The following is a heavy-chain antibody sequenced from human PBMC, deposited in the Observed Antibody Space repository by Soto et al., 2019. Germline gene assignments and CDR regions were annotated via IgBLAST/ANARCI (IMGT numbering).Heavy chain of an antibody. J-gene: IGHJ3*02. CDR2: ISAYNGNT. D-gene: IGHD2-15*01. CDR3: ARSIIGYSSGGSCYAYFDI. CDR1: GYTFTSYG. Sequence: QVQLVQSGAEVKKPGASVKVSCKASGYTFTSYGISWVRQAPGQGLEWMGWISAYNGNTNYAQKLQGRVTMPTDTSTSTAYMELRSLRSDDTAVYYCARSIIGYSSGGSCYAYFDIWGQGTMVTVSS. V-gene: IGHV1-18*01.